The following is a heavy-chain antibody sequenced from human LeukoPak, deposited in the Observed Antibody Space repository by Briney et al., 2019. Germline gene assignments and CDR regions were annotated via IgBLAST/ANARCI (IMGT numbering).Heavy chain of an antibody. V-gene: IGHV3-43*02. CDR2: ISRDGGTT. Sequence: GGSLRLSCATSGFTFDHYAFHWVRQVPGKGLEWVSLISRDGGTTSYGDSVKSRFTISRDNRKNSLYMQMNSLKTEDSALYYCTKEFSGSYENWGQGTLVTVSS. D-gene: IGHD3-10*01. CDR1: GFTFDHYA. J-gene: IGHJ4*02. CDR3: TKEFSGSYEN.